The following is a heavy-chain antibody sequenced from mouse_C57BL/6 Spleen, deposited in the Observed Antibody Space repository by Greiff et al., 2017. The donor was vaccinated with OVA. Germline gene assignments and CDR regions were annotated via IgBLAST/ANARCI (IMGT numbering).Heavy chain of an antibody. CDR2: IDPETGGT. CDR3: TRSGRRYYFDY. CDR1: GYTFTDYE. J-gene: IGHJ2*01. Sequence: QVQLQQSGAELVRPGASVTLSCKASGYTFTDYEMHWVKQTPVHGLEWIGAIDPETGGTAYNQKFKGKAILTADNSSSTAYMELRSLTSEDSAVYYCTRSGRRYYFDYWGQGTTLTVSS. V-gene: IGHV1-15*01.